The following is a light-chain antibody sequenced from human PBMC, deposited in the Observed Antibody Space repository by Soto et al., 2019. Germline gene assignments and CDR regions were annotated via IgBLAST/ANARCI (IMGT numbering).Light chain of an antibody. V-gene: IGLV2-14*01. CDR2: EVS. J-gene: IGLJ2*01. CDR3: SSYVGSDTYVI. CDR1: SSDVGDYNY. Sequence: QSALTQPASVSGSPGQSITISCTGTSSDVGDYNYVSWYQQHPGKAPRLIIYEVSNRPSGVSNRFSGSKSGNTASLTISGLQADDEADYYCSSYVGSDTYVIFGGGTKVTVL.